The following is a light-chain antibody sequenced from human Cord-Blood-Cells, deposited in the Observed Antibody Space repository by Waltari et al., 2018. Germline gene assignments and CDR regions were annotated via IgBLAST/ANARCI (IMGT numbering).Light chain of an antibody. J-gene: IGLJ1*01. CDR2: DVS. CDR1: SSDAGGYNY. Sequence: ALTQPASVSGSPGPSLTISCTGTSSDAGGYNYVSWYQQYPVKAPKLLIYDVSTRPSGVSNRFSGSKSGNTASLPISGLQAEDEADYYCSSYTSSSTYVFGTGTKVTVL. CDR3: SSYTSSSTYV. V-gene: IGLV2-14*01.